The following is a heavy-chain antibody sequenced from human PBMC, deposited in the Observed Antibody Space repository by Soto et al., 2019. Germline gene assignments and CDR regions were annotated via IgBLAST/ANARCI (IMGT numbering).Heavy chain of an antibody. V-gene: IGHV4-39*01. CDR3: ARSDIAEAGIVGMDV. Sequence: PSETLSLTFTVSGGSISSSSYYWGWIRKPPGKGLEWIGSIYYSGSTYYNPSLKSRVTISVDTSKNQFSLKLSSVTAADTAVYYCARSDIAEAGIVGMDVWGQGTTVT. J-gene: IGHJ6*02. CDR1: GGSISSSSYY. D-gene: IGHD6-13*01. CDR2: IYYSGST.